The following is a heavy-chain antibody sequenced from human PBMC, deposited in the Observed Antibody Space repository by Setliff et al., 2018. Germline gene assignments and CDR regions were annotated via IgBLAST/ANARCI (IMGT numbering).Heavy chain of an antibody. CDR3: ARHEFVGGYYGSVTYRHFDY. J-gene: IGHJ4*02. Sequence: LSLTCTVSGDSISSTSYQWGWVRQPPGKGLEWIGSIYYTGTAYYNPSLKSRVTISVDTPKNQFSLQVTSLAATDTALYFCARHEFVGGYYGSVTYRHFDYWGQGILVTVS. CDR2: IYYTGTA. V-gene: IGHV4-39*01. CDR1: GDSISSTSYQ. D-gene: IGHD3-10*01.